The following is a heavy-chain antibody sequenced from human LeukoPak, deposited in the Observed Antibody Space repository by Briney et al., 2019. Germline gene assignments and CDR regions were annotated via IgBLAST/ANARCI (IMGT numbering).Heavy chain of an antibody. CDR1: GYTFTGYY. CDR2: INPNTGGT. J-gene: IGHJ4*02. V-gene: IGHV1-2*02. CDR3: ARGEVVEEYYFDY. D-gene: IGHD2-15*01. Sequence: ASVTVSYKASGYTFTGYYIHWVRQAPGQGLEWVGWINPNTGGTIYAQKFQGRVTMTRDTSISTAYMELSSLRSDDTAVYYCARGEVVEEYYFDYWGQGTLVTVSS.